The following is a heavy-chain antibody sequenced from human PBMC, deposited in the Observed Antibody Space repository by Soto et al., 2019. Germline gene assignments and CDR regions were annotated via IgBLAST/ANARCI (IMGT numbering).Heavy chain of an antibody. J-gene: IGHJ5*02. Sequence: QVQLVQSGAEVKKPGSSVKVSCKASGGTFSSYAISWVRQAPGQGLEWMGGIIPIFVTANYAQKFQGRVTITADESTSTAYMELSSLRSEDTAVYYCARESEYYDYVWGSYRPRWFDPWGQGTLVTVSS. CDR1: GGTFSSYA. CDR2: IIPIFVTA. V-gene: IGHV1-69*01. D-gene: IGHD3-16*02. CDR3: ARESEYYDYVWGSYRPRWFDP.